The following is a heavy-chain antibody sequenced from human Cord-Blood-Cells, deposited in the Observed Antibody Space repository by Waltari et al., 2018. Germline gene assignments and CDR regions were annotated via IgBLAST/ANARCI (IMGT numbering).Heavy chain of an antibody. CDR1: GLPFSSYG. CDR2: IWYDGSNK. D-gene: IGHD6-6*01. J-gene: IGHJ4*02. CDR3: ARSIAETYYFDY. Sequence: QVQLVESGGGVVQPGRSLRLSCPASGLPFSSYGLHWVRQAPGKGLEWVAVIWYDGSNKYYADSVKGRFTISRDNSKNTLYLQMNSLRAEDTAVYYCARSIAETYYFDYWGQGTLVTVSS. V-gene: IGHV3-33*01.